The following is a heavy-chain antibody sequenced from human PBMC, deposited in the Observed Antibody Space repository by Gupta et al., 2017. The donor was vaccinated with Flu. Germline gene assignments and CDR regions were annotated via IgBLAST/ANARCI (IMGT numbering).Heavy chain of an antibody. Sequence: EVQLVESGGALVQPGGPLRLSCVASGFSFRRSWMTWVRQAPGKGLEWVANIKEEGGEKYYADSVKGRFTISRDDAKNSVYLQINNLRAEDTAVYYCTRQWSTGDYWGQGTLVTVSS. CDR3: TRQWSTGDY. V-gene: IGHV3-7*04. CDR2: IKEEGGEK. CDR1: GFSFRRSW. J-gene: IGHJ4*02. D-gene: IGHD2-15*01.